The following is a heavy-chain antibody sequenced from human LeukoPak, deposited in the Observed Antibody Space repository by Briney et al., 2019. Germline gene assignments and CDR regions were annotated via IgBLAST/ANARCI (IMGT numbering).Heavy chain of an antibody. CDR3: ARDRSSGWYEHNIFDY. CDR2: TYYRSKWYN. Sequence: SQTLSLTCAISGDSVSSNSAAWNWIRQSPSRGLEWLGRTYYRSKWYNDYAVSVKSRITINPDTSKNQFSLHLNSVTPEDTAVYYCARDRSSGWYEHNIFDYWGQGTLVTVSS. D-gene: IGHD6-19*01. J-gene: IGHJ4*02. V-gene: IGHV6-1*01. CDR1: GDSVSSNSAA.